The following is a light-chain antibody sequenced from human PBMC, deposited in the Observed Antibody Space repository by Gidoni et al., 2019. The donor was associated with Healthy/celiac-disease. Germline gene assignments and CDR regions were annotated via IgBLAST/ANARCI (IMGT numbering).Light chain of an antibody. CDR2: KAS. CDR3: QHYSSLWT. V-gene: IGKV1-5*03. Sequence: DIQMTQSPSTLSASIGDRVTITCRDSQSISDWLAWYQQKPGEAPKLLIDKASKLEGGVPSRFRGSGSGTEFTLTISSLQPDDFATYYCQHYSSLWTFGQGTKVEIK. J-gene: IGKJ1*01. CDR1: QSISDW.